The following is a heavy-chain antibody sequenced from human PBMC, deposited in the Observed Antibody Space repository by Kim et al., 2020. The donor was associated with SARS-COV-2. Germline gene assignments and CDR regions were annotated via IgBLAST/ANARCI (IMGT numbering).Heavy chain of an antibody. V-gene: IGHV3-33*01. Sequence: GGSLRLSCAASGFTFSSYGMHWVRQAPGKGLEWVAVIWYDGSNKYYADSVKGRFTISRDNSKNTLYLQMNSLRAEDTAVYYCARQSLKWELLYYYYGMDVWGQGTTVTVSS. D-gene: IGHD1-26*01. CDR2: IWYDGSNK. CDR3: ARQSLKWELLYYYYGMDV. CDR1: GFTFSSYG. J-gene: IGHJ6*02.